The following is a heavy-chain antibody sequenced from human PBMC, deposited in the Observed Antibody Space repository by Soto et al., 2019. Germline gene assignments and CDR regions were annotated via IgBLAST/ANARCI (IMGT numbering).Heavy chain of an antibody. CDR3: ARALGVYCGGDCALDY. Sequence: QVQLVESGGGVVQPGRSLRLSCAASGFTFSSYGMHWVRQAPGKGLEWVAVIWYDGSNKYYADSVKGRFTISRDNSNNALYLQMNSLGAEDTAVDYCARALGVYCGGDCALDYWGQGTLVTVSS. CDR1: GFTFSSYG. V-gene: IGHV3-33*01. D-gene: IGHD2-21*02. CDR2: IWYDGSNK. J-gene: IGHJ4*02.